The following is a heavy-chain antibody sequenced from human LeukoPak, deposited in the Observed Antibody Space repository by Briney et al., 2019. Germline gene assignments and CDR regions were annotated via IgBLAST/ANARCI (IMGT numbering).Heavy chain of an antibody. V-gene: IGHV3-7*01. CDR3: ARNYYDTSHYRFFDY. CDR2: IKKDGSQK. CDR1: GFTFSNYW. D-gene: IGHD3-22*01. Sequence: GGSLRLSCAASGFTFSNYWMSWVRRAPGKGLEWVANIKKDGSQKYYVDSVKGRFTISRDNDNNSLYLQMDSLRAEDTAVYYCARNYYDTSHYRFFDYWGQGTLVTVSS. J-gene: IGHJ4*02.